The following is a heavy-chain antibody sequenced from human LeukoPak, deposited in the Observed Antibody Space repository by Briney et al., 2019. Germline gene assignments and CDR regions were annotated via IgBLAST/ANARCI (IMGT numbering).Heavy chain of an antibody. D-gene: IGHD2-2*01. V-gene: IGHV3-30*02. Sequence: PGGSLRLSCAASGFTFSNYGMHWVRQAPGKGLEWVAFIQYDGSNKYYADSVKGRFTISRDNSKNTLYLQMNSLRPEDTAVYYCAIDQCSISSCYLDYWGQGTLVTVSS. J-gene: IGHJ4*02. CDR3: AIDQCSISSCYLDY. CDR2: IQYDGSNK. CDR1: GFTFSNYG.